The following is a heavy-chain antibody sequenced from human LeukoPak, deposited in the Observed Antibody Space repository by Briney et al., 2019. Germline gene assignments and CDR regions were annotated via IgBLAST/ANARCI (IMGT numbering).Heavy chain of an antibody. D-gene: IGHD2-2*01. Sequence: SVKVSCKASGGTFSSYAISWVRQAPGQGREWRGGIIPIFGTENYAQKLQGRVTITTDVSTSTAYMELSSLRSEDTAVYYCAVSPGLVPAAIMFPPRGPARYYYYMDVWGKGTTVTVSS. J-gene: IGHJ6*03. CDR2: IIPIFGTE. CDR3: AVSPGLVPAAIMFPPRGPARYYYYMDV. V-gene: IGHV1-69*05. CDR1: GGTFSSYA.